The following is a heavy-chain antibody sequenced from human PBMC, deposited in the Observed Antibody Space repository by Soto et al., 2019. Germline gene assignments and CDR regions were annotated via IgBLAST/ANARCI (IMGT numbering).Heavy chain of an antibody. J-gene: IGHJ4*02. Sequence: GGSLRLSCAASGFTFSNSAMHWVRQAPGKGLEWVAVISFDGSNKYYLDSVKGRFTIARDNSKNTLYLQMNSLRAEDTAVYYCARDRVLAGIGEVDYWGQGTLVTVSS. CDR2: ISFDGSNK. V-gene: IGHV3-30-3*01. CDR1: GFTFSNSA. CDR3: ARDRVLAGIGEVDY. D-gene: IGHD6-19*01.